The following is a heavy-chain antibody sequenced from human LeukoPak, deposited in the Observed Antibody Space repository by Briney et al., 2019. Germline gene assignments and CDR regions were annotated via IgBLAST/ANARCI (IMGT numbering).Heavy chain of an antibody. CDR3: ATYDSSGYYGGAHFDY. J-gene: IGHJ4*02. CDR2: INPNSGGT. D-gene: IGHD3-22*01. CDR1: GYTFTGYY. V-gene: IGHV1-2*02. Sequence: ASVKASCKASGYTFTGYYMHWVRQAPGQGLEWMGWINPNSGGTKYVQNFQGRVTMTRDTSIGIAYMELSRLRSDDTAIYYCATYDSSGYYGGAHFDYWGQGTLVTVSS.